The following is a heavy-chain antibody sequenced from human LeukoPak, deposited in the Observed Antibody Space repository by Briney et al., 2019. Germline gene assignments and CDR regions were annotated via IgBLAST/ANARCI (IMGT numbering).Heavy chain of an antibody. CDR2: IYPGDSDT. CDR3: ARLTGSGTYYFDY. CDR1: GYSFTSHW. J-gene: IGHJ4*02. V-gene: IGHV5-51*01. Sequence: GESLKISCKGSGYSFTSHWIRWVRQMPGKGLEWMGIIYPGDSDTTYSPSFQGQVTISADKSVSTAYLQWSSLKASDTAMYYCARLTGSGTYYFDYWGQGTLVTVSS. D-gene: IGHD6-19*01.